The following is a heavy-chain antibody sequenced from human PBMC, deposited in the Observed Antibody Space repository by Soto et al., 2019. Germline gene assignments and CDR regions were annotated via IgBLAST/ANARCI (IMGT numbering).Heavy chain of an antibody. D-gene: IGHD6-13*01. V-gene: IGHV4-4*02. Sequence: SETLSLTCAVSGDYITSDKWWSWIRQPPGKGLQWIGEIYHSGSTKYNPYLKSRVIISVDKSKNQFSLKLSSVTAAGTAVYYCARGETQQQRDYWGQG. CDR2: IYHSGST. CDR1: GDYITSDKW. CDR3: ARGETQQQRDY. J-gene: IGHJ4*02.